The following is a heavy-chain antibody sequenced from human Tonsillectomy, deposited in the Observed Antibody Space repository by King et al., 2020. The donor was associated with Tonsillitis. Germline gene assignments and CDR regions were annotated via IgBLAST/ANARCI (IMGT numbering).Heavy chain of an antibody. Sequence: VQLVESGGGLIQPGGSLRLSCAASGFTVSSNYMSWVRQAPGKGLEWVSVIYSGGSTYYADSVKGRFTISRDNSKNTLYLQMNSLRAEDTAVYYCARALNTRTYYYDSSGYYSAGAFDIWGQGTMVTVSS. CDR2: IYSGGST. J-gene: IGHJ3*02. D-gene: IGHD3-22*01. CDR3: ARALNTRTYYYDSSGYYSAGAFDI. V-gene: IGHV3-53*01. CDR1: GFTVSSNY.